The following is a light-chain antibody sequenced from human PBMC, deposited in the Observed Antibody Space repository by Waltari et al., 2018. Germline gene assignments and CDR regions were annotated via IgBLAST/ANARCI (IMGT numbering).Light chain of an antibody. V-gene: IGKV3-20*01. CDR2: GAS. CDR1: QSISSNY. CDR3: QQYGSLPHT. Sequence: EIVLTQSPATLSLSPGERVTLSCRASQSISSNYLAWYQQKPGQAPRLLLYGASNRAPGIPARFSGSGSGTDFPLTISRLEPEDFAVYYCQQYGSLPHTFGQGTNLEIK. J-gene: IGKJ2*01.